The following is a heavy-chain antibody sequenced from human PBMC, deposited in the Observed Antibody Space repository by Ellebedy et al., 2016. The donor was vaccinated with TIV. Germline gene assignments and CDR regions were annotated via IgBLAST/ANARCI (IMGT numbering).Heavy chain of an antibody. D-gene: IGHD6-13*01. CDR1: AFTFISYY. V-gene: IGHV3-11*01. CDR3: ARLGVIAAAGASDY. CDR2: ISYSGDLM. J-gene: IGHJ4*02. Sequence: GESLKISCSASAFTFISYYMRWFREAPGKGPEWVSYISYSGDLMYYADSVKGRFTTSRDNAENSLYLQMNSLRAEDTAVYFCARLGVIAAAGASDYWGQGTLVIVSS.